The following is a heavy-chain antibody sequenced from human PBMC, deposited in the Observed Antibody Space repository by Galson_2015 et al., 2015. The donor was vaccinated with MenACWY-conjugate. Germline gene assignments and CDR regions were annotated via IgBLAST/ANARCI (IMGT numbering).Heavy chain of an antibody. J-gene: IGHJ4*02. D-gene: IGHD2-15*01. V-gene: IGHV3-74*01. Sequence: SLRLSCAASGFTFSSYWMHWVRQSPGKGLVWVSRINSDGSSANYADSVKGRFTIPRDNAKNTLYLQMNSLRAEDTAVYYCARDCSGGGCSYFFDYWGQGTLVTVSS. CDR1: GFTFSSYW. CDR3: ARDCSGGGCSYFFDY. CDR2: INSDGSSA.